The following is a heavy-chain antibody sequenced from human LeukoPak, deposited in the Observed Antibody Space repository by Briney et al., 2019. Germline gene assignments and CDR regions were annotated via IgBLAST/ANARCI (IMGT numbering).Heavy chain of an antibody. CDR1: GGSISSGSYY. CDR3: ARVYYSNSYDYWYFDL. CDR2: IYTSGST. J-gene: IGHJ2*01. V-gene: IGHV4-61*02. D-gene: IGHD6-13*01. Sequence: SETLSLTCTVSGGSISSGSYYWSWIRQPAGKGLEWIGRIYTSGSTNYSPALKSRVTISLDTSKNQFSLKLTSVTAADTAVYYCARVYYSNSYDYWYFDLWGRGTLVTVSS.